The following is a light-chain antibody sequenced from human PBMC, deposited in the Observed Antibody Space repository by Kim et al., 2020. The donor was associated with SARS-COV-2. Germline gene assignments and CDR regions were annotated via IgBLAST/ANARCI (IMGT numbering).Light chain of an antibody. Sequence: DIQMTQSPSSLSASVGDRVTITCRASRGFSDYLVWFQQKPGKAPKSLIYAASKLHSGVPSRFSGSGSGTEFTLTISSLQPEDFATYYCQQYQTYLWTFGQGTKVDIK. J-gene: IGKJ1*01. CDR1: RGFSDY. V-gene: IGKV1-16*01. CDR2: AAS. CDR3: QQYQTYLWT.